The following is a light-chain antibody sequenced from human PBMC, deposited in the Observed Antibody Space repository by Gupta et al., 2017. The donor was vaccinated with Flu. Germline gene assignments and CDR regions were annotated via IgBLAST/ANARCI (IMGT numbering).Light chain of an antibody. CDR1: QSLRHSNGYTY. Sequence: DIVMSQSPLFLPVTPGEPASISCRSSQSLRHSNGYTYLDWYLQKPGQSPQLLIYLGSNRAAGVSERFGGGGSGTEFTLKITTVEAEDVGIYSCMQPLKTPPWTLAKGTRWKSN. J-gene: IGKJ1*01. V-gene: IGKV2-28*01. CDR3: MQPLKTPPWT. CDR2: LGS.